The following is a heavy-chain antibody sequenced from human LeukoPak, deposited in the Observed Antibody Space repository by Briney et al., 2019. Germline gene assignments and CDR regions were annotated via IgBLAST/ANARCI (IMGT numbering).Heavy chain of an antibody. D-gene: IGHD6-19*01. CDR1: GFTFSDYY. CDR3: ARDRGAVTDVFDY. CDR2: IRSSGTTI. V-gene: IGHV3-11*04. Sequence: PGGSLRLSCVASGFTFSDYYMSWIRQAPGKGLEWVSNIRSSGTTIHYADSVKGRFTISRDNAKNSLYLQMNSLRAEDTAVYYCARDRGAVTDVFDYWGQGTLVTVSS. J-gene: IGHJ4*02.